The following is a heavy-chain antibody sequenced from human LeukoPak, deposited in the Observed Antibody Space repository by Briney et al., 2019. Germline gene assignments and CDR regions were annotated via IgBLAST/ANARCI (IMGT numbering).Heavy chain of an antibody. D-gene: IGHD3-22*01. CDR3: ARQPGSRGDSSGYYYFDY. Sequence: SETLSLTCTVSGGSISSYYWSWIRQPAGKGLEWIGRIYTSGSTNYNPSLKSRVTMSVDTSKNQFSLKLSSVTAADTAVYYCARQPGSRGDSSGYYYFDYWGQGTLVTVSS. CDR2: IYTSGST. CDR1: GGSISSYY. J-gene: IGHJ4*02. V-gene: IGHV4-4*07.